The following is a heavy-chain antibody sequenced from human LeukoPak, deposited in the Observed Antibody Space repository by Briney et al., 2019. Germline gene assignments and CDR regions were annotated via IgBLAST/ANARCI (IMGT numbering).Heavy chain of an antibody. CDR3: ARRDGYKQFDF. Sequence: SETLPLTCAVSGGSIGRGGYYWSWIRQHPGRGLEWIGYIYYSGSIYYNPSLKSRVSISMDMSKNQFSLNLRSVTAADTAMYFCARRDGYKQFDFWGQGTLVTVSS. V-gene: IGHV4-31*11. CDR2: IYYSGSI. J-gene: IGHJ4*02. D-gene: IGHD5-24*01. CDR1: GGSIGRGGYY.